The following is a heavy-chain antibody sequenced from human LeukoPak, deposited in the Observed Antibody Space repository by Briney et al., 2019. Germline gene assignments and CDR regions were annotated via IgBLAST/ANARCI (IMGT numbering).Heavy chain of an antibody. Sequence: GGSLRLSCAASGFTFSSYSMNWVRQAPGKGLEWVSSISSSSSSYIYYADSVKGRFTISRDNAKNSLYLQMNSLRAEDTAVYYCARSRYCSSTSCPDAFDIWGQGTMVTVSS. CDR3: ARSRYCSSTSCPDAFDI. J-gene: IGHJ3*02. V-gene: IGHV3-21*01. D-gene: IGHD2-2*01. CDR1: GFTFSSYS. CDR2: ISSSSSSYI.